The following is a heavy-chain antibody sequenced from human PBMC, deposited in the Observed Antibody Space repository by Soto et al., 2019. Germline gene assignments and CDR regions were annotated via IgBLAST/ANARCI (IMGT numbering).Heavy chain of an antibody. CDR2: INAGNGNT. D-gene: IGHD3-10*01. V-gene: IGHV1-3*01. CDR3: ALIWFGELHHFDD. Sequence: GASVKVSCKASGYTFTSYAMHWVRQAPGQRLEWMGWINAGNGNTKYSQKFQGRVTITRDTSASTAYMELSSLRSEDTAVYYCALIWFGELHHFDDWGQGTLVTVSS. CDR1: GYTFTSYA. J-gene: IGHJ4*02.